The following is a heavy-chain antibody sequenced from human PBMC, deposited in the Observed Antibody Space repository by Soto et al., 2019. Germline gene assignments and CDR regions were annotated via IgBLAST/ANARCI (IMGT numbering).Heavy chain of an antibody. CDR3: AKDIMITFGGVIAPEGFDY. V-gene: IGHV3-23*01. CDR2: ISGSGGST. Sequence: GSLRLSCAASGFTFSSYAMSWVRQAPGKGLEWVSAISGSGGSTYYADSVKGRFTISRDNSKNTLYLQMNSLRAEDTAVYYCAKDIMITFGGVIAPEGFDYWGQGTLVTVSS. D-gene: IGHD3-16*02. J-gene: IGHJ4*02. CDR1: GFTFSSYA.